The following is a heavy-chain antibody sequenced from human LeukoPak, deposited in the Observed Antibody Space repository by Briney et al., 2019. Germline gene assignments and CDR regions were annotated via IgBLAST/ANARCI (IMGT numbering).Heavy chain of an antibody. D-gene: IGHD3-3*01. J-gene: IGHJ4*02. CDR2: INPSGGST. Sequence: ASVKVSCKASGYTFTSYYMHWVRQAPGQGLEWMGIINPSGGSTSYAQKFQGRVTMTRDTSTSTVYMELSSLRSEDTAVYYCARDRDYDFWSGYPIYYFDYWGQGTLVTVSS. CDR1: GYTFTSYY. CDR3: ARDRDYDFWSGYPIYYFDY. V-gene: IGHV1-46*01.